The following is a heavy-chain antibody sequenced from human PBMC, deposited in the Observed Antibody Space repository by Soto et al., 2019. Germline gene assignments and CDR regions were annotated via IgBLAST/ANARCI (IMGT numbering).Heavy chain of an antibody. Sequence: GWSLRLSCAASGITFSTYAMSWVRRAPGKGLEWVSTIGSNGADKQYADFVKGRFTVSRDSSKSTLSLQMNSLRAEDTAVYYCAADYLRHNSLNGYYYSYGMDVWGQGTTVTGSS. CDR1: GITFSTYA. D-gene: IGHD4-17*01. V-gene: IGHV3-23*01. CDR3: AADYLRHNSLNGYYYSYGMDV. CDR2: IGSNGADK. J-gene: IGHJ6*02.